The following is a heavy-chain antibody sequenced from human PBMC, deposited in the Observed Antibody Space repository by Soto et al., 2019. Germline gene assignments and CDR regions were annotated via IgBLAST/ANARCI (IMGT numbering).Heavy chain of an antibody. J-gene: IGHJ4*02. CDR2: ISSSGSYT. CDR3: ARDLDWAFDY. Sequence: PGGSLRLSCAASGFPFSDYYLSWIRQAPGKGLEWVSYISSSGSYTNYADSVKGRFTISRDNAENSLFLQMNSLRAEDAAVYYCARDLDWAFDYWGQGARVTVSS. CDR1: GFPFSDYY. V-gene: IGHV3-11*06. D-gene: IGHD3-9*01.